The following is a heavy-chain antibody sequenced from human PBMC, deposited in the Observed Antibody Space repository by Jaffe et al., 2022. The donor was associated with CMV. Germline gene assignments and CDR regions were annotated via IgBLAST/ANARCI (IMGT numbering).Heavy chain of an antibody. CDR3: AKSRCSSSCYGGDF. D-gene: IGHD3-22*01. V-gene: IGHV3-23*04. J-gene: IGHJ4*02. CDR2: ISSGGST. CDR1: GFTFNISA. Sequence: DVQLVESGGGLVQPGGSLRLSCAASGFTFNISAMTWVRQAPGKGLEWVSGISSGGSTYYADSVKGRFTISRDNSKSTLYLQMNSLRAEDTAVYYCAKSRCSSSCYGGDFWGQGTLVTVSS.